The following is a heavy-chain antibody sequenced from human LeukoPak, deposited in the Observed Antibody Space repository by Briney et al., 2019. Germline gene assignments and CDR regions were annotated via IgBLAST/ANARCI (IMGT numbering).Heavy chain of an antibody. CDR1: GFTFSSYA. CDR2: ISSNGGST. D-gene: IGHD5-18*01. Sequence: GGSLRLSCAASGFTFSSYAMHWVRQAPGEGLEYVSAISSNGGSTYYANSVKGRLTISRDNSKNTLYLQMGSLRAEDMAVYYCARAGRYSYGYSYYYYYYYYMDVWGKGTTVTISS. V-gene: IGHV3-64*01. J-gene: IGHJ6*03. CDR3: ARAGRYSYGYSYYYYYYYYMDV.